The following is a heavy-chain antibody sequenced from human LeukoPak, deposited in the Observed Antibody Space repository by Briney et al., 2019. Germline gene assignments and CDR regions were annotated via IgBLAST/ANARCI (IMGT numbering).Heavy chain of an antibody. J-gene: IGHJ4*02. V-gene: IGHV3-48*01. CDR1: GFTFSSYS. CDR2: ITISTGII. D-gene: IGHD6-13*01. Sequence: PGGSLRLSCAASGFTFSSYSVNWVRQAPGKGLEWVAYITISTGIIYYADSVKGRFTISRGNAKNSLYLQMNSLRAEDTAVYYCARETPYSSSWTVFDYWGQGTLVTVSS. CDR3: ARETPYSSSWTVFDY.